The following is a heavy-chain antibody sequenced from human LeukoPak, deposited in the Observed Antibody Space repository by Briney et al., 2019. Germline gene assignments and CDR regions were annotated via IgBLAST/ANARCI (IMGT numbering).Heavy chain of an antibody. CDR1: GYTFRSYA. CDR2: LCGSGGST. D-gene: IGHD3-16*01. V-gene: IGHV3-23*01. CDR3: AIAYSSLGYFDY. Sequence: GGCLRLSCAAPGYTFRSYAMSWVRQAPGKGLERVSALCGSGGSTYYADCVRGLLTIPRDNSKNTLYLKMNSLRAEDTAVYYCAIAYSSLGYFDYWVRGTLVTVSS. J-gene: IGHJ4*02.